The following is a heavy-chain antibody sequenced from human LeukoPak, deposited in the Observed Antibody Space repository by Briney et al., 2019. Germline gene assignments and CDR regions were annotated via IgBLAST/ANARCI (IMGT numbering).Heavy chain of an antibody. CDR1: GYTFTMYG. V-gene: IGHV1-18*01. J-gene: IGHJ4*02. CDR3: ARDLNYVTLGYNILADVGYYFDY. Sequence: ASVKVSCKTSGYTFTMYGVSWLRQAPGRGLQWLGWISPRNGNTAYAQDLQGRVTMTTDTSTTTAYLELRSLRSDDTAIYYCARDLNYVTLGYNILADVGYYFDYWGQGSLVTVSS. D-gene: IGHD3-9*01. CDR2: ISPRNGNT.